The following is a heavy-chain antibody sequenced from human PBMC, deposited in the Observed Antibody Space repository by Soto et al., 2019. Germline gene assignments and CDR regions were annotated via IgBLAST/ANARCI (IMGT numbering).Heavy chain of an antibody. CDR2: VYYNENT. J-gene: IGHJ5*01. CDR3: ARRERYYGSPGWFDP. CDR1: GASINNFAYY. V-gene: IGHV4-39*01. Sequence: SETLSLTCSVSGASINNFAYYWGWIRQPPGKGLEWIGTVYYNENTYYNPSLRSRVAISVDTAKNQFSLNLRSVTAADTAVYFCARRERYYGSPGWFDPWGQGTLVTV. D-gene: IGHD3-10*01.